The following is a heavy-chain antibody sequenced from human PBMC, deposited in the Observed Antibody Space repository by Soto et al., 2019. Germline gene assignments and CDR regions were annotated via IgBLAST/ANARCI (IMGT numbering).Heavy chain of an antibody. CDR1: GFTFSSYA. CDR2: IVASGGNT. Sequence: EVQLLESGGGLVQPGGSLSLSCAASGFTFSSYAMSWVRQAPGKGLEWVSAIVASGGNTYHVDAVKGRFTISRDNSKNTLYLRMNSLRAEDTAVYYCAKYGCGSPTCPYYFYSFMDVWGKGTTVTVSS. J-gene: IGHJ6*03. D-gene: IGHD2-2*01. CDR3: AKYGCGSPTCPYYFYSFMDV. V-gene: IGHV3-23*01.